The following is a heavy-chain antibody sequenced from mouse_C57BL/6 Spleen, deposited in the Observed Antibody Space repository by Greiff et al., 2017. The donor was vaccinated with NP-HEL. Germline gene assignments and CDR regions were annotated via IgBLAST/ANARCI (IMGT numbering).Heavy chain of an antibody. Sequence: QVQLQQPGAELVKPGASVKMSCKASGYTFTSYWITWVKQRPGQGLEWIGDIYPGSGSTNYNEKFKSKATLTVDTSSSTAYMQLSSLTSEDSAVYYCARWNYGSSYYDAMDYWGQGTSVTVSS. CDR3: ARWNYGSSYYDAMDY. J-gene: IGHJ4*01. V-gene: IGHV1-55*01. D-gene: IGHD1-1*01. CDR2: IYPGSGST. CDR1: GYTFTSYW.